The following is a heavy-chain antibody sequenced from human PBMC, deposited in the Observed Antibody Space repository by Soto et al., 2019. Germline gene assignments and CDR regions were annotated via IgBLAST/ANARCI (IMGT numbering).Heavy chain of an antibody. Sequence: GGSLRLSCAASGFTFSNAWMSWVRQAPGKGLEWVSAISGSGGSTYYADSVKGRFTISRDNSKNTLYLQMNSLRAEDTAVYYCAKDAQGSFDYWGQGTLVTVSS. CDR3: AKDAQGSFDY. D-gene: IGHD2-15*01. J-gene: IGHJ4*02. V-gene: IGHV3-23*01. CDR2: ISGSGGST. CDR1: GFTFSNAW.